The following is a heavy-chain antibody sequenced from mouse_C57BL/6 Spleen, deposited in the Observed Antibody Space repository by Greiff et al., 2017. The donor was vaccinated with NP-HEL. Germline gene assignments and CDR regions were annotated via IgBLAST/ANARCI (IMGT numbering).Heavy chain of an antibody. CDR1: GFTFSSYA. J-gene: IGHJ2*01. V-gene: IGHV5-4*01. CDR2: ISDGGSYT. Sequence: EVKVVESGGGLVKPGGSLKLSCAASGFTFSSYAMSWVRQTPEKRLEWVATISDGGSYTYYPDNVKGRFTISRDNAKNNLYLQMSHLKSEDTAMYYCARDPYYYGSSQDYFDYWGQGTTLTVSS. D-gene: IGHD1-1*01. CDR3: ARDPYYYGSSQDYFDY.